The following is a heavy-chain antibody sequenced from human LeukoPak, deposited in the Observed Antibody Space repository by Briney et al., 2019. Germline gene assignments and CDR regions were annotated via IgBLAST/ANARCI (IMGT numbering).Heavy chain of an antibody. D-gene: IGHD3-10*01. CDR2: IYSGGST. CDR1: GFTVSSNY. CDR3: ARDAISLVRLKGETYYYYYGMDV. V-gene: IGHV3-53*01. Sequence: GGSLRLSCAASGFTVSSNYMSWVRQAPGKGLEWVSVIYSGGSTYYADSVEGRFTTFRDNSKNTLYLQMNSLRAEDTAVYYCARDAISLVRLKGETYYYYYGMDVWGQGTTITVSS. J-gene: IGHJ6*02.